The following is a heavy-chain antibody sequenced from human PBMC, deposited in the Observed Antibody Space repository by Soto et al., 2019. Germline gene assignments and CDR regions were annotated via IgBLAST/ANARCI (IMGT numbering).Heavy chain of an antibody. Sequence: QVQLVESGGGVVQPGRSLRLSCAASGFTFSSYAIHWVRQAPGKGLEWVAVISYAGSNKYYADSVKGRFTISRDNSKNTLYLQMNSLRAEDTAVYYCARDLWGGRGYEKYYFDYWCQGTLVTVSS. CDR1: GFTFSSYA. J-gene: IGHJ4*02. D-gene: IGHD3-16*01. CDR3: ARDLWGGRGYEKYYFDY. CDR2: ISYAGSNK. V-gene: IGHV3-30-3*01.